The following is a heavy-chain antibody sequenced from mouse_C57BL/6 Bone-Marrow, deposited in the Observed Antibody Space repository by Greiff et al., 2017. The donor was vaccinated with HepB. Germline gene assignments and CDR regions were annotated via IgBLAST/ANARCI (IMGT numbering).Heavy chain of an antibody. CDR2: ISSGGSYT. D-gene: IGHD1-1*01. Sequence: EVKLEESGGDLVKPGGSLKLSCAASGFTFSSYGMSWVRQTPDKRLEWVATISSGGSYTYYPDSVKGRFTISRDNAKNTLYLQMSSLKSEDTAMYYCARQVTTEPDYWGQGTTLTVSS. J-gene: IGHJ2*01. V-gene: IGHV5-6*02. CDR1: GFTFSSYG. CDR3: ARQVTTEPDY.